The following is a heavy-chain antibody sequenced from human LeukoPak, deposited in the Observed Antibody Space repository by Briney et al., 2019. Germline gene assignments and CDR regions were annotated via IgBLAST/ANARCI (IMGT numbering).Heavy chain of an antibody. CDR2: IYSGGST. J-gene: IGHJ4*02. V-gene: IGHV3-53*01. CDR1: GLTLSSNY. Sequence: GGSLTLSCPPSGLTLSSNYMSWVRQAPGKGLEWVSVIYSGGSTYYADSVKVRFTISRDNSKNTLYLQMNSLRAEDTAVYYCAALAIFGVVDYWGQGTLVTVSS. D-gene: IGHD3-3*01. CDR3: AALAIFGVVDY.